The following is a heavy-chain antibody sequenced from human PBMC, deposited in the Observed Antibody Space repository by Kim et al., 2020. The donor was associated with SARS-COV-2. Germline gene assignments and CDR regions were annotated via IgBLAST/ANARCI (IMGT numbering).Heavy chain of an antibody. CDR2: ISPGDSTT. V-gene: IGHV5-51*01. D-gene: IGHD2-21*01. Sequence: GESLKISCKASGYSFSTYWIAWVRQMPGKGLEWMGIISPGDSTTRYNPSFQGQVTISADKSITTAYLQWTSLKASDTAMYYCARHSVSVARGGQQDFWGQGTLVTVSA. CDR3: ARHSVSVARGGQQDF. CDR1: GYSFSTYW. J-gene: IGHJ4*02.